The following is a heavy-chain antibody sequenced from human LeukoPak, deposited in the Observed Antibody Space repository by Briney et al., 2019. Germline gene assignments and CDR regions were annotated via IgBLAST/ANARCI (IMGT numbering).Heavy chain of an antibody. Sequence: SETLSLTCTVSGGSLSTSYFWTWIRQSAGKGLEWIGRIYSSGSTTYNPSLKSRVTMSVDTSKNQFSLRLNSVTAADTAVYYCATRAYSSGWYYFDNWGQGTLVIVSS. V-gene: IGHV4-4*07. D-gene: IGHD6-19*01. CDR2: IYSSGST. CDR1: GGSLSTSYF. CDR3: ATRAYSSGWYYFDN. J-gene: IGHJ4*02.